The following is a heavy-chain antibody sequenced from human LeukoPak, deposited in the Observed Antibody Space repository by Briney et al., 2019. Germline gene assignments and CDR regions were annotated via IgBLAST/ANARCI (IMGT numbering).Heavy chain of an antibody. J-gene: IGHJ3*02. V-gene: IGHV3-30*03. CDR1: GFTFSSYG. CDR3: AREGQLDYGDYVYAFDI. CDR2: ISYDGSNK. D-gene: IGHD4-17*01. Sequence: GGSLRLSCAASGFTFSSYGMHWVSQAPGKGLEWVAVISYDGSNKYYADSVKGRFTISRDNSKNTLYLQMNSLRAEDTAVYYCAREGQLDYGDYVYAFDIWGQGTMVTVSS.